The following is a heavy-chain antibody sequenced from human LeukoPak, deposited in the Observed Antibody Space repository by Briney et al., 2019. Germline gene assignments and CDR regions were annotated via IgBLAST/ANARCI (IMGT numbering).Heavy chain of an antibody. CDR2: IKQDGSEK. Sequence: GGSLRLSCAASGFTFSSYWMSWVRQAPGKGLEWVANIKQDGSEKYYVDSVKGRFTISRDNAKNSLYLQMNSLRAEDTAVYYCARGHGVVPASDDPFDIWGQGTMVTVSS. D-gene: IGHD2-2*01. CDR3: ARGHGVVPASDDPFDI. J-gene: IGHJ3*02. CDR1: GFTFSSYW. V-gene: IGHV3-7*01.